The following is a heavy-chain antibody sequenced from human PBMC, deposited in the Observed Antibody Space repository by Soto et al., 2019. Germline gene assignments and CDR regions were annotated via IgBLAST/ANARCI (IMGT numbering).Heavy chain of an antibody. J-gene: IGHJ4*02. CDR3: AGEKGYISGPKNFDY. D-gene: IGHD5-12*01. CDR1: GASISSGDYF. V-gene: IGHV4-30-4*01. CDR2: IYDSGSS. Sequence: SETLSLTCTVSGASISSGDYFWSWIRQSPGKGLEWIGYIYDSGSSYYNPSLKSRVTMSVDTSKNQFSLKLRSVTAADTAVYYCAGEKGYISGPKNFDYWGQGTLVTVSS.